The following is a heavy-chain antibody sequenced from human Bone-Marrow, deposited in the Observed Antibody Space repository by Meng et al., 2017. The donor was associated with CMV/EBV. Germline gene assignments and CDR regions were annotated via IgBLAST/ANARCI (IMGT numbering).Heavy chain of an antibody. CDR2: IYSGGSST. J-gene: IGHJ4*02. CDR3: AKLEGMGKVDY. V-gene: IGHV3-23*03. D-gene: IGHD1-14*01. CDR1: GFTFSSYA. Sequence: GESLKISCAASGFTFSSYAMSWVRQAPGKGLEWVSVIYSGGSSTYYADPVKGRFTISRDNSRNTLYLQMNSLRAEDTAIYYCAKLEGMGKVDYWGQGTLVTVSS.